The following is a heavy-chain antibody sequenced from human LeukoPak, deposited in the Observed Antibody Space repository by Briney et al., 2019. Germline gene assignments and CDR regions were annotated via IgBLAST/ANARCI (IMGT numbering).Heavy chain of an antibody. V-gene: IGHV4-61*02. CDR1: GGSISSGSYY. D-gene: IGHD3-16*01. CDR2: IYTSGST. J-gene: IGHJ5*02. Sequence: SETLSLTCTVSGGSISSGSYYWSWIRQPAGKGLEWIGRIYTSGSTNYNPSLKSRVTISVDTSKNQFSLKLSSVTAADTAVYYCARAWGYNWFDPWGQGTLVTVSS. CDR3: ARAWGYNWFDP.